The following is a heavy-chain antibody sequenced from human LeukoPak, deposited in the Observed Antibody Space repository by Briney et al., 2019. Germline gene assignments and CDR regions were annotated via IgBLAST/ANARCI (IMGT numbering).Heavy chain of an antibody. CDR3: ARRGGNSNDY. J-gene: IGHJ4*02. CDR2: IYYSGST. CDR1: VGSISSSSYY. Sequence: PSETLSLTCTVSVGSISSSSYYWGWIRQPPGKGLEWIGRIYYSGSTHDNPALKIRVTISVDKSKNDFSHEWYSLTPADTAVYYCARRGGNSNDYWGQGTLVTVSS. V-gene: IGHV4-39*02. D-gene: IGHD1-1*01.